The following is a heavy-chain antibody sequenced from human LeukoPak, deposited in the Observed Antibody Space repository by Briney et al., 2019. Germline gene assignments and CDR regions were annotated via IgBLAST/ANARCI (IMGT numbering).Heavy chain of an antibody. Sequence: ASVKVSCKASGYTFTSYGICWVRQAPGQGLEWMGWISAYNGNTHHIQKFQDRVTMTTDTSTSTAYMELRSLRSDDTAVYYCARAFRYSYGFDYWGQGTLVTVSS. CDR3: ARAFRYSYGFDY. J-gene: IGHJ4*02. CDR2: ISAYNGNT. V-gene: IGHV1-18*04. CDR1: GYTFTSYG. D-gene: IGHD5-18*01.